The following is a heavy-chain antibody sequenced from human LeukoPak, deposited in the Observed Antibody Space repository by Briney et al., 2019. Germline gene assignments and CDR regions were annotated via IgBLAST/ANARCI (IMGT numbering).Heavy chain of an antibody. Sequence: ESGPTLVKPTQTLTLTCTFSGFSLSTGAVGVGWIRQPPGKALEWLALIYWDDDKRYSPSLNSRLTIAKDTSKNQVVLKMTNMDPVDTATYYCAHSEGHCSSDGCYEAGYFDFWGQGTLVTVSS. J-gene: IGHJ4*02. CDR3: AHSEGHCSSDGCYEAGYFDF. CDR2: IYWDDDK. CDR1: GFSLSTGAVG. D-gene: IGHD2-15*01. V-gene: IGHV2-5*02.